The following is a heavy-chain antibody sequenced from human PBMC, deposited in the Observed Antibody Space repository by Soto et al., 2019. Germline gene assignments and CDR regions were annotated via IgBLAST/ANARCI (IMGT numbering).Heavy chain of an antibody. Sequence: QVQLQESGPGLVKPSETVSLICTVSGDSISGYYGSGIRRPAGKGLEWIGRIYSSGNTNYNPSLKSRVTMSVDMSKNQFSLKLTSVTAADTAMYYCARGDVFDLWGQGTKVTVSS. CDR3: ARGDVFDL. CDR2: IYSSGNT. J-gene: IGHJ3*01. V-gene: IGHV4-4*07. CDR1: GDSISGYY.